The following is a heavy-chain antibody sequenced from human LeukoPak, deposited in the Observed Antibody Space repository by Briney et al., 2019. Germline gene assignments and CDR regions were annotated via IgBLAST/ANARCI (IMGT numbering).Heavy chain of an antibody. V-gene: IGHV4-59*01. CDR3: AREEVPHGFDI. Sequence: SETLSLTCTVSGGSISSCYWSWIREPTGKGLEYIGYIYYSGSTNYNPSLKSRVTMSLDTSKNQFSLKLSSVTAADTAVYYCAREEVPHGFDIWGQGTMVTVSS. CDR1: GGSISSCY. CDR2: IYYSGST. J-gene: IGHJ3*02.